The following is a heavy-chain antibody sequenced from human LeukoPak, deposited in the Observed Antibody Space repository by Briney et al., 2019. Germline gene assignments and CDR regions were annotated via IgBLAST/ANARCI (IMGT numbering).Heavy chain of an antibody. V-gene: IGHV3-23*01. Sequence: GGSLRLSCAASGFPFSSYAMSWVRQAPGKGLEWVSSIISSGGVTYYADSVKGRFTISRDNSKNTVYLQMNSLRAEDTAVYYCAKDLETIYVVVVAGFDYWGQGTLVTVSS. D-gene: IGHD2-15*01. J-gene: IGHJ4*02. CDR2: IISSGGVT. CDR3: AKDLETIYVVVVAGFDY. CDR1: GFPFSSYA.